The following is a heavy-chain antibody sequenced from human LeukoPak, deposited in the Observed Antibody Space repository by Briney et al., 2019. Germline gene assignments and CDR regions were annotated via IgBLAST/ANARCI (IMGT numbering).Heavy chain of an antibody. D-gene: IGHD1-26*01. J-gene: IGHJ4*02. CDR2: INPSGGST. CDR3: ARDLTGSWPDY. Sequence: ASLKLSCKASGYTFTSYYMHWVRQAPGQGLEWMGIINPSGGSTSYAQKFQGRVTMTRDTSTSTVYMELSSLRSEDTAVYYCARDLTGSWPDYWGQGTLVTVSS. V-gene: IGHV1-46*01. CDR1: GYTFTSYY.